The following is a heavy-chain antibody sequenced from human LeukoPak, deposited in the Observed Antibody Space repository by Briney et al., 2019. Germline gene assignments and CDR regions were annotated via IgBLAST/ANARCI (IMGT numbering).Heavy chain of an antibody. V-gene: IGHV4-59*01. D-gene: IGHD3-22*01. Sequence: SETLSLTCAVYGGSFSGYYWSWIRQPPGKGLEWIGYIYYSGSTNYNPSLKSRVTISVDTSKNQFSLKLSSVTAADTAVYYCARADDSSGYGGFDYWGQGTLVTVSS. J-gene: IGHJ4*02. CDR3: ARADDSSGYGGFDY. CDR2: IYYSGST. CDR1: GGSFSGYY.